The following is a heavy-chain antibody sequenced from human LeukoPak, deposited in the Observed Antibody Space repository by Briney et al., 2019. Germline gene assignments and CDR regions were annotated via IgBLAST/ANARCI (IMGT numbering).Heavy chain of an antibody. CDR2: IYYSGST. Sequence: PSETLSLTCTVSGGSISSYYWSWIRQPPGKRLEWIGYIYYSGSTNYNPSLKSRVTISVDTSKKNQFSLKLSSVTAADTAVYYCARTGIIGYCSGGSCPFDYWGQGTLVTVSS. V-gene: IGHV4-59*01. CDR1: GGSISSYY. J-gene: IGHJ4*02. D-gene: IGHD2-15*01. CDR3: ARTGIIGYCSGGSCPFDY.